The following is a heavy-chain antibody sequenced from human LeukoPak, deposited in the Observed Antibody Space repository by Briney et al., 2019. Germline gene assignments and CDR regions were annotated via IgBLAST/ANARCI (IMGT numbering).Heavy chain of an antibody. J-gene: IGHJ4*02. D-gene: IGHD3-22*01. Sequence: ASVKVSCKASGYTFTGYYIHWVRQAPGQGVEWMGGMYPNSGGTNYAQKCQGRVTMTRDTSISTAYMEVRSLRSDDTAVYFCAREGDYYDSRGSFLLPWGQGTLVTVSS. CDR1: GYTFTGYY. V-gene: IGHV1-2*02. CDR3: AREGDYYDSRGSFLLP. CDR2: MYPNSGGT.